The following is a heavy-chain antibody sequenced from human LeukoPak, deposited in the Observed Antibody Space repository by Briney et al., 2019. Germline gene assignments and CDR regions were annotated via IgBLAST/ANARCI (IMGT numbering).Heavy chain of an antibody. Sequence: SETLSLTCTVSGGSISTYYWSWIRQPPGKGLEWIGYIYYSGSTYYNPSLKSRVTISVDTSKNQFSLKLSSVTAADTAVYYCARGYYDSSGYYYWGHRFDYWGQGTLVTVSS. D-gene: IGHD3-22*01. J-gene: IGHJ4*02. V-gene: IGHV4-30-4*08. CDR3: ARGYYDSSGYYYWGHRFDY. CDR1: GGSISTYY. CDR2: IYYSGST.